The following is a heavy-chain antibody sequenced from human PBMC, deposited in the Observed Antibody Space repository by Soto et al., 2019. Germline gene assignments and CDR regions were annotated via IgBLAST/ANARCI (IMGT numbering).Heavy chain of an antibody. V-gene: IGHV3-23*01. J-gene: IGHJ4*02. Sequence: EVQLLESGGGLVQPGGSLTLSCAASGFTFSTYAMSWVRHAPGRGLEWVSFISGSGGTTYYADSVKGRVTISRDNSKNTLYLQMNSLRAEDTAEYYCATHHVDSAMVTTFYFDYWGQGTLVTVSS. CDR1: GFTFSTYA. CDR3: ATHHVDSAMVTTFYFDY. D-gene: IGHD5-18*01. CDR2: ISGSGGTT.